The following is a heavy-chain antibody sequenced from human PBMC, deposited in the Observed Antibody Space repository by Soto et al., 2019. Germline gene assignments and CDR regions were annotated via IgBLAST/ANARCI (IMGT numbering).Heavy chain of an antibody. V-gene: IGHV3-33*01. J-gene: IGHJ6*03. CDR1: GFTFSSYG. CDR2: IWYDGSNK. Sequence: QVQLVESGGGVVQPGRSLRLSCAASGFTFSSYGMHWVRQAPGKGLEWVAVIWYDGSNKYYADSVKGRFTISRDNSKNTLYLQMNSLRAEDTAVYYCAREPTVTTWVDYYYYMDVWGKGTTVTVSS. D-gene: IGHD4-4*01. CDR3: AREPTVTTWVDYYYYMDV.